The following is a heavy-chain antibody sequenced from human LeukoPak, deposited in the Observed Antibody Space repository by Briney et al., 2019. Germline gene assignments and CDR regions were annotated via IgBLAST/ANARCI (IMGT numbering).Heavy chain of an antibody. CDR3: ARTTGYYDFWRVYYYYGMDV. V-gene: IGHV1-46*01. CDR1: GYTFTSYY. Sequence: ASVKVSCKASGYTFTSYYMHWVRQAPGQGLEWMGIINPSGGSTSYAQKFRGRVTMTRDTSTSTVYMELSSLRSEDTAEYYCARTTGYYDFWRVYYYYGMDVWGQGTTVTVSS. J-gene: IGHJ6*02. CDR2: INPSGGST. D-gene: IGHD3-3*01.